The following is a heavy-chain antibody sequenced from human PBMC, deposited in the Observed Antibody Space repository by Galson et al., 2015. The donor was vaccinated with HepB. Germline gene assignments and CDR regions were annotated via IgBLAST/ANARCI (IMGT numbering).Heavy chain of an antibody. J-gene: IGHJ3*02. D-gene: IGHD3-22*01. V-gene: IGHV1-8*01. CDR1: GYTFTSHD. Sequence: SVKVSCKASGYTFTSHDINWVRQAPGQGLEWMGWMNPKTVNTGYAQNLKGRLTMTRDNSINTAYMELSSLGFEDTAVYFCARGGGYSDSNGYHIDGFDIWGLGTMVIVSS. CDR2: MNPKTVNT. CDR3: ARGGGYSDSNGYHIDGFDI.